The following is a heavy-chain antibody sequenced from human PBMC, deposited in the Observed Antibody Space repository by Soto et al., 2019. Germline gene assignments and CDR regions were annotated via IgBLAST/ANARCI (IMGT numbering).Heavy chain of an antibody. V-gene: IGHV4-34*01. Sequence: FVMLSLTWDVHGESWSGYAWSWIRKTQGKGLEWIGEITFRGVTNYHPSLKSRLSMSVDTSKNRISLNVSSVTAADTALYFCARKLEASLRHVEWFSYKWFDPWGPGTLVTVSS. CDR2: ITFRGVT. CDR3: ARKLEASLRHVEWFSYKWFDP. CDR1: GESWSGYA. D-gene: IGHD3-9*01. J-gene: IGHJ5*02.